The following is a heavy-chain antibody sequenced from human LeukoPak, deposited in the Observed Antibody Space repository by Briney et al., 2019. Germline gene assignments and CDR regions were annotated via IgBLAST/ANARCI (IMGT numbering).Heavy chain of an antibody. D-gene: IGHD6-6*01. CDR1: GFIFSAFY. V-gene: IGHV3-11*06. CDR2: ISPSSHDI. Sequence: GGSLRLSCAASGFIFSAFYMSWVRQAAGKGLEYIAYISPSSHDIIYADSVKGRFTISRDNAKNSLYLQMNSLRAEDTAVYYCAKTARVPDYWGQGTQVTVSS. CDR3: AKTARVPDY. J-gene: IGHJ4*02.